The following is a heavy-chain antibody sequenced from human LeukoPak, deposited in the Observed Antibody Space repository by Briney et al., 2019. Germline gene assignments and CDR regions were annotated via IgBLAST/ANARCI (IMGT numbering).Heavy chain of an antibody. CDR2: VYNSGST. CDR3: ARRKNNWFDP. Sequence: SETLSLTCTVSGGSISSSSYYWGWIRQPPGKGLEWIGGVYNSGSTYYNPSLKSRVTISVDTSKNQFSLKLSSVTAADTAVYYCARRKNNWFDPWGQGTLVTVSS. V-gene: IGHV4-39*07. J-gene: IGHJ5*02. CDR1: GGSISSSSYY.